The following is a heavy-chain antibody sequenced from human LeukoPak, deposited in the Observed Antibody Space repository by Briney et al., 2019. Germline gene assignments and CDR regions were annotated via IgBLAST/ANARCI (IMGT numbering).Heavy chain of an antibody. CDR3: ARDKKGGAYYYGMDV. Sequence: GGSLRLSCAASGFTFSSYGMHWVRQAPGKGLEWVAVIWYDGSNKYYADSVKGRFIISRDNSKNTLYLQMNSLRAEDTAVYYCARDKKGGAYYYGMDVWGQGTTVTVSS. D-gene: IGHD3-10*01. J-gene: IGHJ6*02. CDR2: IWYDGSNK. V-gene: IGHV3-33*01. CDR1: GFTFSSYG.